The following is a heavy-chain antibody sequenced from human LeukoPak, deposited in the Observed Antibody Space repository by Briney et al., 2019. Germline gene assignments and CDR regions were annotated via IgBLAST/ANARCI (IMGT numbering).Heavy chain of an antibody. J-gene: IGHJ4*02. CDR2: IKQDGSEK. CDR3: ARGRKYTSGYRVTELGSGYSDY. Sequence: GGSLRLSCAASGFTFSSYWMSWVRQAPGKGLEWVANIKQDGSEKYYVDSVKGRFTISRDNAKNTLYLQMNSLRGEDTAVYYCARGRKYTSGYRVTELGSGYSDYWGQGTLVTVSS. V-gene: IGHV3-7*01. D-gene: IGHD5-18*01. CDR1: GFTFSSYW.